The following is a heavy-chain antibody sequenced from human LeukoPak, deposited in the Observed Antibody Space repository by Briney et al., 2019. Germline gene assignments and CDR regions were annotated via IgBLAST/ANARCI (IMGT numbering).Heavy chain of an antibody. V-gene: IGHV4-59*12. CDR1: GGSISSYY. CDR2: IYQSGST. Sequence: SETLSLTCTVSGGSISSYYWSWIRQPPGKGLEWIGYIYQSGSTYYNPSLKSRVTISVDRSKNQFSLKVNSVTAADTAVYYCASPNYYYYMDVWGKGTTVTVSS. CDR3: ASPNYYYYMDV. J-gene: IGHJ6*03.